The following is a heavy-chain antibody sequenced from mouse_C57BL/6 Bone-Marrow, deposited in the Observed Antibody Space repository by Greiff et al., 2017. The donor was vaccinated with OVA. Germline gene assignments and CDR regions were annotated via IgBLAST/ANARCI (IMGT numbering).Heavy chain of an antibody. Sequence: VQLQQSGAELVRPGASVKLSCTASGFNIKDDYMPWVKQRPEQGLEWIGWIDPENGDTEYASKFQGKATITADTSANTAYLQLSSLTSEDTAVYYCTLHDYDAMDYWGQGTSGTVSS. V-gene: IGHV14-4*01. J-gene: IGHJ4*01. CDR2: IDPENGDT. CDR1: GFNIKDDY. CDR3: TLHDYDAMDY.